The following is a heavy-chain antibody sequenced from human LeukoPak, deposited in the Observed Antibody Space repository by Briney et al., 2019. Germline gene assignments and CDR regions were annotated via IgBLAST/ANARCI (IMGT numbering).Heavy chain of an antibody. CDR1: GASISSGSNY. D-gene: IGHD3-16*01. CDR2: IYSSGST. Sequence: SETLSLTCSVSGASISSGSNYWGWIRQPPGRTLEWIGSIYSSGSTYYNPSLKSRVIIIIDTPKNHFSLTLSSVTAADTAVYYCARDGVVYDYVWGNSVDAPHHFDYWGQGILVTVSS. CDR3: ARDGVVYDYVWGNSVDAPHHFDY. V-gene: IGHV4-39*07. J-gene: IGHJ4*01.